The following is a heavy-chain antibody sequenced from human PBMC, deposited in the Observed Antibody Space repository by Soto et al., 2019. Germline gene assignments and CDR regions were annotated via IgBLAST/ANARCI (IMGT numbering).Heavy chain of an antibody. CDR2: IWYDGSNK. J-gene: IGHJ6*02. D-gene: IGHD6-19*01. Sequence: GGSLRLSCAASGFTFSSYGMHWVRQAPGKGLEWVAVIWYDGSNKYYADSVKGRFTISRDNSKNTLYLQMNSLRAEDTAVYYCGIAVAGTLSYYYGMDVWGQGTTVTVSS. V-gene: IGHV3-33*01. CDR3: GIAVAGTLSYYYGMDV. CDR1: GFTFSSYG.